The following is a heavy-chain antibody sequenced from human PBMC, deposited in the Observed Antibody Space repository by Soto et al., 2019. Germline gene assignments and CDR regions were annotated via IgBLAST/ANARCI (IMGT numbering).Heavy chain of an antibody. CDR1: GGSISSGGYY. Sequence: SETLSLTCTVSGGSISSGGYYWSWIRQRPGKGLEWLGYIYHSGSTNYNPSFKSRVTISVDTSKNQFAVRLTSVTAADTAVYYCARARYDSIGFSLDSWGLGTLVTVSS. CDR3: ARARYDSIGFSLDS. CDR2: IYHSGST. V-gene: IGHV4-61*08. D-gene: IGHD3-22*01. J-gene: IGHJ5*01.